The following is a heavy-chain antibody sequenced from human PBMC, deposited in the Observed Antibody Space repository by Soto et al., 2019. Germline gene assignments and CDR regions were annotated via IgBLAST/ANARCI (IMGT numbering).Heavy chain of an antibody. CDR2: IYYSGST. Sequence: SETLSLTCTVSGGSISSGGYYWSWIRQHPGKGLEWSGYIYYSGSTYYNPSLKSRVTISVDTSKNQFSLKLSSVTAADTAVYYCARVRVRGMATIASLVGYGIDVWGQGTTVTVSS. J-gene: IGHJ6*02. CDR1: GGSISSGGYY. V-gene: IGHV4-31*03. D-gene: IGHD5-12*01. CDR3: ARVRVRGMATIASLVGYGIDV.